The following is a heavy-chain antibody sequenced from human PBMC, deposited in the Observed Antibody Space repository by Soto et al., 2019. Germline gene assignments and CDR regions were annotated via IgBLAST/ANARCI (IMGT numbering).Heavy chain of an antibody. V-gene: IGHV4-30-4*01. CDR1: GGSISSGDYY. Sequence: SETLSLTCTVSGGSISSGDYYWSWIRQPPGKGLEWIGYIYYSGSTYYNPSLKSRVTISVDTSKNQFSLKLSSVTAADTAVYYCARGRPIGRGVIFLHWFDPLGQGTLVTVSS. CDR3: ARGRPIGRGVIFLHWFDP. D-gene: IGHD3-10*01. J-gene: IGHJ5*02. CDR2: IYYSGST.